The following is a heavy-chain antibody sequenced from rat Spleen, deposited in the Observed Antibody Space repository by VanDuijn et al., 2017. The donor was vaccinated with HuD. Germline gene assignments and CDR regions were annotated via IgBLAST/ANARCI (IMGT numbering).Heavy chain of an antibody. CDR3: VTSGSTGFAY. J-gene: IGHJ3*01. Sequence: EVQLVESDGGLVQPGRSLKLSCVASGFNFSDYFMAWVRQAPTKGLEWVATISYDGSPTYYRDSLKGRFTISRENAKSTLYLQMDSLRSEDTATYYCVTSGSTGFAYWGQGTLVTVSS. CDR2: ISYDGSPT. V-gene: IGHV5-29*01. CDR1: GFNFSDYF. D-gene: IGHD1-4*01.